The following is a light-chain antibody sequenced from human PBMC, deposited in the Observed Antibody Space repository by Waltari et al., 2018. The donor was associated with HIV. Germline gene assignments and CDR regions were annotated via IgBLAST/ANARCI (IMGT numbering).Light chain of an antibody. CDR2: AAS. CDR3: QKYNSAPRT. J-gene: IGKJ1*01. CDR1: QAIGNS. V-gene: IGKV1-27*01. Sequence: IQMTQSPSSLTASVGDRITITCRASQAIGNSLAWYQQRPGKVPQLLIYAASTLQSGVPSRFSGFGSGTNFTRAIANVQPEDVATYFCQKYNSAPRTFGQGTKVEI.